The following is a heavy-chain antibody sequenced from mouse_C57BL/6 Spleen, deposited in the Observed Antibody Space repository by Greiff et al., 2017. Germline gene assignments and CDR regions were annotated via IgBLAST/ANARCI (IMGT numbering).Heavy chain of an antibody. D-gene: IGHD3-3*01. J-gene: IGHJ4*01. V-gene: IGHV1-82*01. CDR1: GYAFSSSP. Sequence: VQLQESGPALVKPGASVKISCKASGYAFSSSPMHWVKQRPGKGLEWIGRIYPGDGDTNYNGKFKGKATLTADKSSSTAYMLLSSLTSEDSAVYYCAGGGTYYALDYWGQGTSVTVSS. CDR2: IYPGDGDT. CDR3: AGGGTYYALDY.